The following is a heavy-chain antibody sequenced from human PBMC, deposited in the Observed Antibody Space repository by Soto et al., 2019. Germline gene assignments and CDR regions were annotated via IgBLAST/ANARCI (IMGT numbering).Heavy chain of an antibody. CDR2: INHSGST. V-gene: IGHV4-34*01. D-gene: IGHD2-15*01. CDR3: AGTVVVVAATRAGWFDP. J-gene: IGHJ5*02. Sequence: SETLSLTCAVYGGSFSGYYWSWIRQPPGKGLEWIGEINHSGSTNYNPSLKSRVTISVDTSKNQFSLKLSSVTAADTAVYYCAGTVVVVAATRAGWFDPWGQGTLVTVSS. CDR1: GGSFSGYY.